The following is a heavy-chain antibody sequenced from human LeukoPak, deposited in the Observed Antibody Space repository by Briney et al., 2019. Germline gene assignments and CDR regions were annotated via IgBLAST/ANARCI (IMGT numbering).Heavy chain of an antibody. CDR1: GFSLIAYA. J-gene: IGHJ4*02. Sequence: GGSLRLSCAASGFSLIAYAMHWVRQAPGKGLEWVALIWDDGIDKYYADSVKGRFTISRDNSKNTLFLQMSSLRAEDTAVYYCARSGGIYYVLDYWGLGTLVTVSS. CDR3: ARSGGIYYVLDY. V-gene: IGHV3-33*01. D-gene: IGHD1-26*01. CDR2: IWDDGIDK.